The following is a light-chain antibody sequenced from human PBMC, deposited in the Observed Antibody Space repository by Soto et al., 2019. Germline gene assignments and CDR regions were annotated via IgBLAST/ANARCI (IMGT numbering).Light chain of an antibody. CDR1: SSDVGGYNY. CDR3: SSYTSSRTLDVV. CDR2: DVS. J-gene: IGLJ2*01. Sequence: QSALTQPASVSGSPGQSITISCTGTSSDVGGYNYVSSYQQHPGKAPKRMIYDVSNRPSGVCNRFSGSKSGNTASLTISGLQAEDEADYYCSSYTSSRTLDVVFGGGTTLTVL. V-gene: IGLV2-14*01.